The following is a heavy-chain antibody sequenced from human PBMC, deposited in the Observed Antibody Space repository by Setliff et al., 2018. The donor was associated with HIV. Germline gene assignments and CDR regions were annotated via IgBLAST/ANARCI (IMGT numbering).Heavy chain of an antibody. CDR2: IRYDGSNK. Sequence: GGSLRLSCAASGFTFSSYGMHWVRQAPGKGLEWVAFIRYDGSNKYYADSVKGRFTISRDNSKNTLYLRMNSLRAEDTAVYYCAKGLRDYYDSSGFDYWGQGTLVTVSS. V-gene: IGHV3-30*02. J-gene: IGHJ4*02. CDR1: GFTFSSYG. D-gene: IGHD3-22*01. CDR3: AKGLRDYYDSSGFDY.